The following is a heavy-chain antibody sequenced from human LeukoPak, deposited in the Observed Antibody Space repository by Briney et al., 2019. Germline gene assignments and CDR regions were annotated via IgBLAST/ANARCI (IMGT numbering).Heavy chain of an antibody. CDR3: ARLAAAGTIDC. J-gene: IGHJ4*02. D-gene: IGHD6-13*01. CDR1: GFTFSDYY. V-gene: IGHV3-11*06. CDR2: ISSSSSYT. Sequence: GGSLRLSCAASGFTFSDYYMSWIRQAPGKGLEWVSYISSSSSYTNYADSVKGRFTISRDNAKNSLYLQMNSLRAEDTAVYYCARLAAAGTIDCWGQGTLVTVSS.